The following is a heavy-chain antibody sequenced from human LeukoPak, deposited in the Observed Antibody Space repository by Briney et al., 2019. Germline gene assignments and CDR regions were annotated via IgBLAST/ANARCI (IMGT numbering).Heavy chain of an antibody. CDR2: IYYSGST. D-gene: IGHD1-14*01. V-gene: IGHV4-31*03. J-gene: IGHJ4*02. CDR1: GGSLSSGGYY. CDR3: ARVSSARNGFDY. Sequence: SETLSLTCSVSGGSLSSGGYYWSWIRQHPGMGLEWIGSIYYSGSTYYTPSLRSRVNISVDTSKSQFALNLTSVTAADTAVYYCARVSSARNGFDYWGQGTLVTVTS.